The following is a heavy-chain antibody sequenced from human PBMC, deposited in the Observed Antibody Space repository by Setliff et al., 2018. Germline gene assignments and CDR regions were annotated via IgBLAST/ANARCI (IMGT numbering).Heavy chain of an antibody. CDR2: ICSRGSM. CDR3: ARGDSSGYVDY. V-gene: IGHV4-61*09. J-gene: IGHJ4*02. Sequence: SETLSLTCTVSGTSISTGPYYWTWIRQSAERGLEWIGQICSRGSMNYRPSLSRRVTISADSSKNQFSLQLVSVTASDTAVYYCARGDSSGYVDYWGQGTLVTVSS. CDR1: GTSISTGPYY. D-gene: IGHD3-3*01.